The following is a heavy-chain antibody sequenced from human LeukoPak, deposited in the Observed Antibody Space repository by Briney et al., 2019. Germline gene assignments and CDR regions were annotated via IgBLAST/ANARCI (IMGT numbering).Heavy chain of an antibody. D-gene: IGHD3-3*01. V-gene: IGHV3-23*01. CDR1: GFTFSSYA. Sequence: GGSLRLSCAAPGFTFSSYAMSWVRQAPGKGLEWVSAISGSGGSTYYADSVKGRFTISRDNSKNTLYLQMNSLRAEDTAVYYCAKDEPYDFWSGYPRSAFDIWGQGTMVTVSS. CDR3: AKDEPYDFWSGYPRSAFDI. CDR2: ISGSGGST. J-gene: IGHJ3*02.